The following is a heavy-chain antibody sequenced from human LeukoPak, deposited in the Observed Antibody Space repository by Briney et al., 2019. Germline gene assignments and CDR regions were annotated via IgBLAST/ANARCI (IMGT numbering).Heavy chain of an antibody. Sequence: GGSLRLSCAASGFTFSSYWMSWVRQAPGKGLEWVANIKQDGSEKYYVDSVKGRFTISRDNAKNSLYLQMNSLRAEDTAVYYCARDRLAVVTRRDYNWFDPWGQGTLVTVSS. D-gene: IGHD2-21*02. J-gene: IGHJ5*02. CDR3: ARDRLAVVTRRDYNWFDP. V-gene: IGHV3-7*01. CDR1: GFTFSSYW. CDR2: IKQDGSEK.